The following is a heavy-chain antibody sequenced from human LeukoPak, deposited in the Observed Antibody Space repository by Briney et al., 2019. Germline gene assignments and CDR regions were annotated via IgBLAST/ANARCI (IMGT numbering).Heavy chain of an antibody. V-gene: IGHV3-74*01. J-gene: IGHJ4*02. CDR3: ARDKKTAGIDY. CDR1: GFTFSSYW. Sequence: GGSLRLSCAASGFTFSSYWMHWVRQAPGKGLEWVSRINSDGSSTSYADSVKGRFTISRDNAKNTLYLQMNSLRAEDTAVYYCARDKKTAGIDYWGQGTLVTVSS. D-gene: IGHD5-18*01. CDR2: INSDGSST.